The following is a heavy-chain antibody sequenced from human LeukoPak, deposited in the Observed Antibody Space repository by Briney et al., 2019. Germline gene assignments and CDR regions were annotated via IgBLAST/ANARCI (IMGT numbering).Heavy chain of an antibody. V-gene: IGHV1-2*02. CDR3: ARDPRSGYHDY. CDR1: GYTFTGYY. D-gene: IGHD3-22*01. CDR2: INPNSGDT. J-gene: IGHJ4*02. Sequence: ASVKVSCKASGYTFTGYYVHWVRQAPGQGLEWIGWINPNSGDTNYAQKFQGRVTITRDTSASTAYMELSSLRPEDTAVYYCARDPRSGYHDYWGQGTLVTVSS.